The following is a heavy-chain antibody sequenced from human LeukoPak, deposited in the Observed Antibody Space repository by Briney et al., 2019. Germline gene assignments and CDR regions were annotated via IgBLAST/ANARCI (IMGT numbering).Heavy chain of an antibody. J-gene: IGHJ4*02. CDR3: ARELTVTHYFDY. CDR1: GGSISSYY. V-gene: IGHV4-59*01. D-gene: IGHD4-17*01. Sequence: SETLSLXCTVSGGSISSYYWSWIRQPPGKGLEWIGYIYYSGSTNYNPSLKSRVTISVDTSKNQFSLKLSSVTAADTAVYYCARELTVTHYFDYWGQGTLVTVSS. CDR2: IYYSGST.